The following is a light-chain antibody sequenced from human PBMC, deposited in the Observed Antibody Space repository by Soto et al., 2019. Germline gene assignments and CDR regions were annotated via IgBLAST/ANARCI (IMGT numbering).Light chain of an antibody. Sequence: DIQMTQSPSTLSASVGDRVTITCRASQSISSWLAWYQQKPGKAPKLLIYKAPSLESGVPSRFSGSGSGTEFTLNISSLQADDVATYDCQQYNSYPRTFGQGTKVEIK. CDR3: QQYNSYPRT. CDR2: KAP. V-gene: IGKV1-5*03. J-gene: IGKJ1*01. CDR1: QSISSW.